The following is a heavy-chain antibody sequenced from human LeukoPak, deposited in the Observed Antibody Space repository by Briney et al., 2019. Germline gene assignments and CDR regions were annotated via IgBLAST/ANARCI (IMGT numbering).Heavy chain of an antibody. CDR1: GGTFSSYA. V-gene: IGHV1-69*05. Sequence: SVKVSCKASGGTFSSYAISWVRQAPGQGLEWMGGIIPIFGTANYAQKFQGRVTITRDTSASTAYMELSSLRSEDTAVYYCAREALLSGQYCSSTSCYKNWFDPWGQGTLVTVSS. CDR3: AREALLSGQYCSSTSCYKNWFDP. CDR2: IIPIFGTA. D-gene: IGHD2-2*02. J-gene: IGHJ5*02.